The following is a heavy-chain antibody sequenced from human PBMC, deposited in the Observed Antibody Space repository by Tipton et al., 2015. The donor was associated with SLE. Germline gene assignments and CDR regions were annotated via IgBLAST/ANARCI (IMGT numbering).Heavy chain of an antibody. J-gene: IGHJ4*02. D-gene: IGHD3-10*01. Sequence: GLVKPSETLSLTCAVYGGSFSGYYWSWIRQPPGKGLEWIGEINHSGSTNYNPSLKSRVTISVDTSKNQFSLKLSSVTAADTAVYYCARGPMVDYWGQGTLVTVSS. CDR3: ARGPMVDY. V-gene: IGHV4-34*01. CDR2: INHSGST. CDR1: GGSFSGYY.